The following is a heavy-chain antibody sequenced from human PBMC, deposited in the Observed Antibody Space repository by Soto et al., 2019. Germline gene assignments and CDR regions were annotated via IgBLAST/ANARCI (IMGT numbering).Heavy chain of an antibody. CDR2: FIPLFGTP. CDR1: GGIFSRYA. J-gene: IGHJ5*02. Sequence: QVQLVQSGAEVKKPGSSVQVSCKASGGIFSRYAISWVRQAPGQGLEWMGGFIPLFGTPNYAQKFQGRVTITADESTSTAYRELSSLNSDDTAVYYGAGGGIDPPFDHWGQGTLVTVSS. V-gene: IGHV1-69*01. D-gene: IGHD3-16*01. CDR3: AGGGIDPPFDH.